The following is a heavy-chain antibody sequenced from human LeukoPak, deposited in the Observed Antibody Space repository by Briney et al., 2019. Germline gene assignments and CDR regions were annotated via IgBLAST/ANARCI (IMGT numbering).Heavy chain of an antibody. V-gene: IGHV3-13*04. Sequence: PGGSLRLSCAATGFTFSTYDMHWVRQTTGKGLEWVSGIGTSGDTHYPDSVKGRFTISRENAKNSLYLQMNSLRAGDTAVYYCARGFYCSDHSCYVNGEFDYWGQGTRVTVSS. J-gene: IGHJ4*02. CDR1: GFTFSTYD. CDR3: ARGFYCSDHSCYVNGEFDY. CDR2: IGTSGDT. D-gene: IGHD2-2*01.